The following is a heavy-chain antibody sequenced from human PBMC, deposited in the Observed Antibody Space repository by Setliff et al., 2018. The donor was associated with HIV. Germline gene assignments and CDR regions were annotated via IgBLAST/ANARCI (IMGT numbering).Heavy chain of an antibody. CDR1: GYTFTGHY. V-gene: IGHV1-2*02. Sequence: ASVKVSCKASGYTFTGHYIHWVRQAPGQGLEWMGWSNPNSGATHYAQKFQGRVTMTRDTSISTAYMELSRLRSDDTAVYYCAGVPGRYDSSGYAFDIWGQGTMVTVSS. CDR3: AGVPGRYDSSGYAFDI. D-gene: IGHD3-22*01. CDR2: SNPNSGAT. J-gene: IGHJ3*02.